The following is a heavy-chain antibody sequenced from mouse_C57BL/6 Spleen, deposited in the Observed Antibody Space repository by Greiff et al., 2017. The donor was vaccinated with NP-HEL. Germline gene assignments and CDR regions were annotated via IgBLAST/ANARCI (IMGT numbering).Heavy chain of an antibody. CDR2: INPNNGGT. Sequence: EVQLQQSGPELVKPGASVKISCKASGYTFTDYYMNWVKQSHGKSLEWIGDINPNNGGTSYNQKFKGKATLTVDKSSSTAYMELRSLTSEDSAVYYCARRGGSSPFDYWGQGTTLSVSS. CDR3: ARRGGSSPFDY. V-gene: IGHV1-26*01. J-gene: IGHJ2*01. CDR1: GYTFTDYY. D-gene: IGHD1-1*01.